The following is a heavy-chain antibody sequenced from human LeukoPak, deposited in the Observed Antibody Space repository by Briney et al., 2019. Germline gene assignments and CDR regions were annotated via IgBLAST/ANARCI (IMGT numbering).Heavy chain of an antibody. CDR3: ARVSGRGHSYGYGDY. Sequence: GGSLILSCAASGFTFSDNYMSWIRQAPGKGLEWVSYISSSSSYTNYADSVKGRFTISRDNAKNSLYLQMNSLRAEDTAVYYCARVSGRGHSYGYGDYWGQGTLVTVSS. V-gene: IGHV3-11*06. J-gene: IGHJ4*02. CDR1: GFTFSDNY. CDR2: ISSSSSYT. D-gene: IGHD5-18*01.